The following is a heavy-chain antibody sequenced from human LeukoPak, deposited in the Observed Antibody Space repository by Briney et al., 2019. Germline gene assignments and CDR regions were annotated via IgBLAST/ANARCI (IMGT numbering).Heavy chain of an antibody. CDR1: GYTFTGYY. CDR3: ASKTRKDYYGAFDI. CDR2: INPNRGGT. V-gene: IGHV1-2*02. D-gene: IGHD3-10*01. Sequence: ASVKVSCKASGYTFTGYYIPWVRQAPGQGLEWMGWINPNRGGTSYEQKVQVRGTMTRDTYICTAYMELSRLRSDDTAVYYCASKTRKDYYGAFDIWGQGTMVTVSS. J-gene: IGHJ3*02.